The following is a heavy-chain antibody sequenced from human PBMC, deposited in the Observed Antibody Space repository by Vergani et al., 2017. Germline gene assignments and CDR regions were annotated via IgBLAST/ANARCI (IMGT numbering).Heavy chain of an antibody. CDR3: ARGSCLGGSCYKHRFDF. D-gene: IGHD2-15*01. J-gene: IGHJ4*02. Sequence: QVQLQESGPGLVKPSQTLSLTCTVSGGSINSHNYYWSWIRQPAGKGLVWIGRNHTSASTNYNSSLKSRVIMSEDTSKNQFSLNLTSVTAADTAVYSCARGSCLGGSCYKHRFDFWGQGILVTVSS. CDR1: GGSINSHNYY. V-gene: IGHV4-61*02. CDR2: NHTSAST.